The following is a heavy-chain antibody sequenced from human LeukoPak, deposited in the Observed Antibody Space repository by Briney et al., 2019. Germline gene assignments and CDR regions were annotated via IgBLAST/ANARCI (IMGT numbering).Heavy chain of an antibody. J-gene: IGHJ4*02. V-gene: IGHV3-64*01. D-gene: IGHD3-10*01. CDR3: ARPIQDSGIFRGLVY. CDR1: GFSFVNYA. Sequence: PGGSLRLSCAASGFSFVNYAMHWFAQPQGRGWDFVSAISSNGATTYYANSVKGRFTISRDSSKSTLFLQMGSLTTEDMAVYYCARPIQDSGIFRGLVYWGQGILVTVSS. CDR2: ISSNGATT.